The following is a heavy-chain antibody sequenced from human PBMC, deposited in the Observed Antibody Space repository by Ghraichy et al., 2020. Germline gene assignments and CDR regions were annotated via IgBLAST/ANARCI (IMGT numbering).Heavy chain of an antibody. D-gene: IGHD6-19*01. J-gene: IGHJ5*02. Sequence: GESLNISCAASGFTLNNYAMNWVRQAPGKGLDRVSVITSGGSTSYADSVKGRFTISRDNSKNTLYLQMNSLRDEDTAMYFCAKCETDSRRSGWCQWFDPWGQGTLVTVSS. CDR2: ITSGGST. CDR3: AKCETDSRRSGWCQWFDP. CDR1: GFTLNNYA. V-gene: IGHV3-23*01.